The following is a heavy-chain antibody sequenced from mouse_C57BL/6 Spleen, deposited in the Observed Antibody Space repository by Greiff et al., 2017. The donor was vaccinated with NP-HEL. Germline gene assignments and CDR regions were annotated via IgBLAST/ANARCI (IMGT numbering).Heavy chain of an antibody. CDR3: ARGEVYYYGSSYDWYFDV. CDR2: IDPSDSYT. V-gene: IGHV1-69*01. CDR1: GYTFTSYW. Sequence: QVQLQQPGAELVMPGASVKLSCKASGYTFTSYWMHWVKQRPGQGLEWIGEIDPSDSYTNYNQKFKGKSTLTVDKSSSTAYMQLSSLTYEDSAVYYCARGEVYYYGSSYDWYFDVWGTGTTVTVSS. J-gene: IGHJ1*03. D-gene: IGHD1-1*01.